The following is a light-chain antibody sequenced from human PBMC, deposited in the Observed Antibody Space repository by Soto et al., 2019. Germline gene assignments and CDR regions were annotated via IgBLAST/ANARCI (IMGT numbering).Light chain of an antibody. CDR3: NSYTTSSTYV. V-gene: IGLV2-14*01. CDR1: SSDVGGHNY. Sequence: QSVLTQPASVSGSPGQSITISCTGTSSDVGGHNYVSWYQQHPDKAPKLIIYEVSLRPSGVSSRCSGSKSGNTASLTISGLQAEDEADDYCNSYTTSSTYVFGTGTNVTVL. J-gene: IGLJ1*01. CDR2: EVS.